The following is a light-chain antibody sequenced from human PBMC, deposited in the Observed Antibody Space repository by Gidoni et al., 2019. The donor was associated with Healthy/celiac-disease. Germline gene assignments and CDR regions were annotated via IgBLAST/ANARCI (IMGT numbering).Light chain of an antibody. Sequence: ELVLTQSPGTLSLSPGERATLSCRASQSVSSSYLAWYQQKREQAHRLLIYGASSRATGIPDRLSGSGSGTDFTLTISRLEPEDVAVYYRQQYGSSPYTFGQGTKLEIK. CDR3: QQYGSSPYT. J-gene: IGKJ2*01. V-gene: IGKV3-20*01. CDR1: QSVSSSY. CDR2: GAS.